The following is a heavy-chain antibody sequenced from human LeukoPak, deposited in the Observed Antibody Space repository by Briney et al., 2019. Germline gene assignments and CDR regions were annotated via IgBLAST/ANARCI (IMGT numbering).Heavy chain of an antibody. CDR2: ICGGGSTT. J-gene: IGHJ4*02. CDR3: AEVESSYCRI. D-gene: IGHD3-10*01. Sequence: PGGSLRLSCVASGLTFGNYGMNWVRQAPGKGLESVSSICGGGSTTYYADSVRGRFTISRDNSKNSMYLQMSSLRAEDTAIYYCAEVESSYCRIWGQGTLVTVSS. V-gene: IGHV3-23*01. CDR1: GLTFGNYG.